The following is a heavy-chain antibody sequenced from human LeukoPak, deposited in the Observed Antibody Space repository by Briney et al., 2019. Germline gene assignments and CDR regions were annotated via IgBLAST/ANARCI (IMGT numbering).Heavy chain of an antibody. CDR2: IYHTGSA. CDR3: AREGGPYRPLDY. CDR1: GGSMTNYY. Sequence: SETLSLTCTVSGGSMTNYYWSWLRQPPGKGLEWIGYIYHTGSAIYNPSLKSRVTISVDTSKNEFPLKLNSVTAADTAVYYCAREGGPYRPLDYSGQGTLVTVSS. J-gene: IGHJ4*02. V-gene: IGHV4-59*12.